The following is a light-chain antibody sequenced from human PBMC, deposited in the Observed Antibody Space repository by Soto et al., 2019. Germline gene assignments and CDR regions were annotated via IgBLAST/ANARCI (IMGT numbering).Light chain of an antibody. V-gene: IGLV2-14*01. Sequence: SALTQPASVSWSPGQSITISCTGTSSDVGAYNYVSWYQQHPGKAPKLMIFDVSIRPSGVSDRFSGSKSGNTASLTISGLQVEDEADYYCSSYTISMSLGVVFGGGT. CDR1: SSDVGAYNY. CDR2: DVS. J-gene: IGLJ2*01. CDR3: SSYTISMSLGVV.